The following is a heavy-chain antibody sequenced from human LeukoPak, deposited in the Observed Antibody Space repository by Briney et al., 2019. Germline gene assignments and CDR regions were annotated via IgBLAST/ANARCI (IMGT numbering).Heavy chain of an antibody. D-gene: IGHD3-22*01. J-gene: IGHJ4*02. CDR3: VRSAFHAGSGNYYDY. V-gene: IGHV3-74*01. Sequence: GGSLRLSCAASGFDFSSNWMHWVRHAPGQGLVWVSRIKGDGISTNYADSVKGRFTISRDNAENTLYLQMNSLRVEDTAVYYCVRSAFHAGSGNYYDYWGQGTLVTVSS. CDR2: IKGDGIST. CDR1: GFDFSSNW.